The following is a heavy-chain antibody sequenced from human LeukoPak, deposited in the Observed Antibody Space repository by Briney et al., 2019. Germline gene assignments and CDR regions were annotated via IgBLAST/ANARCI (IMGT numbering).Heavy chain of an antibody. D-gene: IGHD1-26*01. CDR3: ARQSGIYYVIDY. CDR2: IYYGGTT. V-gene: IGHV4-59*08. CDR1: GGAISGYY. J-gene: IGHJ4*02. Sequence: TSETLSLTCTVSGGAISGYYWSWIRQPPGKGLEWIGYIYYGGTTNYNPSLKSRLTISVDTSKNQFSLKLSSVTAADTAVYHCARQSGIYYVIDYWGQGTLVTVSS.